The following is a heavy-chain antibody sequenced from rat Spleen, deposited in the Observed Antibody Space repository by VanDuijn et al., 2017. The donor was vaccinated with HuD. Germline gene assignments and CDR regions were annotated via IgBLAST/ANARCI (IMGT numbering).Heavy chain of an antibody. Sequence: EVQLVESGGGLVQPGRSLKLSCAASGFTFSTFAMAWVRQAPKKGLGWVATITSGGSNTYYPDSVKGRFTISRDNAKSTLFLQMDSLRSEDTATYSCAKGLITGYVMDAWGQGASVTVSS. CDR1: GFTFSTFA. D-gene: IGHD1-1*01. CDR2: ITSGGSNT. CDR3: AKGLITGYVMDA. V-gene: IGHV5-25*01. J-gene: IGHJ4*01.